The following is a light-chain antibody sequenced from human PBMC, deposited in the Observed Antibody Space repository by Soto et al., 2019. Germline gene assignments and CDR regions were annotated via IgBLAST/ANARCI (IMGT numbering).Light chain of an antibody. J-gene: IGKJ1*01. CDR2: GAS. CDR3: QQYNQWPPTWT. CDR1: QYVHTS. Sequence: EIVMTQSPGTLSVSPGERVTVSCRASQYVHTSLAWYQHKSGQAPTLLIYGASIRAPGVPVRFSGSGSGTECTPTFDSLQSEDSAFYSCQQYNQWPPTWTFGPGTKVEI. V-gene: IGKV3-15*01.